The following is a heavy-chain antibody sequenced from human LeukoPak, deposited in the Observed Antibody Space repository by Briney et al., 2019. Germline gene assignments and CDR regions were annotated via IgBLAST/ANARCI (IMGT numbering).Heavy chain of an antibody. CDR2: IKYDGSGK. CDR3: VRDFTWMTGDEI. V-gene: IGHV3-7*01. CDR1: GFTFSSHW. J-gene: IGHJ4*02. Sequence: GGSLRLSCAASGFTFSSHWMSWVRQGPGKGLEWVANIKYDGSGKYYMDSVKGRFTVSRDNAKNSLYLQLSSLRAEDTAVYYCVRDFTWMTGDEIWGQGTLVTVSS. D-gene: IGHD7-27*01.